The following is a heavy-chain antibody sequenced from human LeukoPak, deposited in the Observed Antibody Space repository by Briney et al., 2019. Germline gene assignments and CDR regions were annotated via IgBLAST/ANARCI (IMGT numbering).Heavy chain of an antibody. CDR1: GGSISSSNW. D-gene: IGHD6-13*01. CDR3: ARDGGAAAQEGFDI. J-gene: IGHJ3*02. Sequence: SETLSLTCAVSGGSISSSNWWSWVRQPPGKGLEWIGEIYHSGSTNYNPSLKSRVTISVDKSKSQFSLKLSSVTAADTAVYYCARDGGAAAQEGFDIWGQGTMVTVSS. CDR2: IYHSGST. V-gene: IGHV4-4*02.